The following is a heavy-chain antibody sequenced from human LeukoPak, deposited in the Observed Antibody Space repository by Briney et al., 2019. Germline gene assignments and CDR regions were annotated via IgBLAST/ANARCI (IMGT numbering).Heavy chain of an antibody. J-gene: IGHJ4*02. CDR2: INHGGST. V-gene: IGHV4-34*01. CDR1: SGSFSGYY. Sequence: SETLSLTCAVYSGSFSGYYWSWIRQSPGIGLEWIGEINHGGSTNYNPSLKSRVTMSVDTSKNQSSLKLSSVTAADTAVYYCARSGVGATIAFDSWGQGTLVTVSS. CDR3: ARSGVGATIAFDS. D-gene: IGHD1-26*01.